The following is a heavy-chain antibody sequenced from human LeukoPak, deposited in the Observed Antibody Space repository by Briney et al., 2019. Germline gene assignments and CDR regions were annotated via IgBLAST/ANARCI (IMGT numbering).Heavy chain of an antibody. D-gene: IGHD3-22*01. CDR3: AQGISTNYYDSSGYYYVY. CDR1: GFSLSTSGMG. V-gene: IGHV2-5*02. J-gene: IGHJ4*02. Sequence: SALTLVNPTQALTLSCTFSGFSLSTSGMGVGWIRHPPGRALDWFAPIYCDDDNRYSPSLKSRPIITKDTSKNQVVLTMTNMDPVDTATYYWAQGISTNYYDSSGYYYVYWGQGTLVTVSS. CDR2: IYCDDDN.